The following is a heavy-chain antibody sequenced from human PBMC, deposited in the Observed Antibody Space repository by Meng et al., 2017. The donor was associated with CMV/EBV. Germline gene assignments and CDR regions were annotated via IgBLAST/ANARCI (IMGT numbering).Heavy chain of an antibody. Sequence: GESLKISCAASGFTFSSSWMHWVCQAPEKGPEWVADIKCDGSEKYYVDSVKGRLTISRDNAKNSLYLQVNSLRAEDMTVYYCSTVMSAIGEWFDPWGQGTLVTVSS. D-gene: IGHD2-8*01. J-gene: IGHJ5*02. CDR2: IKCDGSEK. CDR1: GFTFSSSW. V-gene: IGHV3-52*01. CDR3: STVMSAIGEWFDP.